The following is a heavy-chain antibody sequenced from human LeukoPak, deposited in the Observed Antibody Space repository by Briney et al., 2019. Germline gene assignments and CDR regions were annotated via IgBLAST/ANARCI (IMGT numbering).Heavy chain of an antibody. CDR1: GASISGSGYY. V-gene: IGHV4-39*01. Sequence: PSETLSLTCTVSGASISGSGYYWGWIRQPPGKGLEWIGNIYDSGSTYYNASLQSRVTISIDTSKNQFSLKLSSVTAADTAVYYCARPLAVAGDTWGQGTLVTVSS. D-gene: IGHD6-19*01. CDR2: IYDSGST. J-gene: IGHJ5*02. CDR3: ARPLAVAGDT.